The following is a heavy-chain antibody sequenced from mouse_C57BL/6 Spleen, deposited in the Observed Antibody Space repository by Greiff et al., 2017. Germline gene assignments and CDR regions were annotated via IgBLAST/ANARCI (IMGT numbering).Heavy chain of an antibody. J-gene: IGHJ2*03. V-gene: IGHV1-69*01. CDR3: KRWGPKYWFDY. CDR2: IDPADSDT. D-gene: IGHD1-3*01. Sequence: VQLQQPGAELVMPGASVKLSCKASGYTFTSYWMHWVKQRPGQGLEWIGEIDPADSDTNYNQKFKGKSTLTVDKSSSTAYMQLSSLTSEDSAVYDCKRWGPKYWFDYWGQGTSLTVSS. CDR1: GYTFTSYW.